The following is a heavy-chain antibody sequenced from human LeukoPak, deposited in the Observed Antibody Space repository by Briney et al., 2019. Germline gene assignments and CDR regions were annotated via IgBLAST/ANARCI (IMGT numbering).Heavy chain of an antibody. D-gene: IGHD7-27*01. CDR3: ASPGVAGLIQH. Sequence: GGSLRLSCAASGFTLSSNYMSWVRQAPGKGLEWVSVIYSGGSTYYADSVTGRFTISRDNSKNTLYLQMNSLRAEDTAVYYCASPGVAGLIQHWGQGTLVTVSS. J-gene: IGHJ1*01. V-gene: IGHV3-53*01. CDR1: GFTLSSNY. CDR2: IYSGGST.